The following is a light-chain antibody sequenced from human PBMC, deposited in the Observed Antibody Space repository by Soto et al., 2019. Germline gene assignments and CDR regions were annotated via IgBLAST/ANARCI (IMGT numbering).Light chain of an antibody. J-gene: IGLJ1*01. Sequence: QSVLTQPASVSGSPGQSITISCTGTSSDVGGYNSVSWYQHHPGKAPKLMIYGVSNRPSGVSDRFSGSKSGNTASLTISGLQAEDEADYYCSSYTTNTGLEYVFGTGTKVTV. CDR2: GVS. CDR3: SSYTTNTGLEYV. CDR1: SSDVGGYNS. V-gene: IGLV2-14*01.